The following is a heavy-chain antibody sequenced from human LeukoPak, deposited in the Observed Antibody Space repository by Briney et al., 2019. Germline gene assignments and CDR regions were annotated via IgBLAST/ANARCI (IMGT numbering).Heavy chain of an antibody. Sequence: PSETLSLTCTVSGGSISSGSYYWSWIRQPAGKGLEWIGRIYTSGSTNYNPSLKSRVTISVDTSKNQFSLKLSSVTAADTAVYYCARVGRGFDLWGQGTLVTVSS. CDR2: IYTSGST. CDR1: GGSISSGSYY. D-gene: IGHD6-25*01. V-gene: IGHV4-61*02. J-gene: IGHJ5*02. CDR3: ARVGRGFDL.